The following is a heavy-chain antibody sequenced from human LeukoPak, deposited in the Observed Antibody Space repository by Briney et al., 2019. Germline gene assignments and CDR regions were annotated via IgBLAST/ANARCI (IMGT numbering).Heavy chain of an antibody. CDR2: INPNSGGT. Sequence: ASVKVSCKASGYTFIGYYMHWVRQAPGQGLECMGWINPNSGGTNYAQKFRDRVTMTRDTSISTAYMDLSRLTSDDTAVYYCARDPYCSSTSCYDSYNWFDPWGQGTLVTVSS. CDR1: GYTFIGYY. D-gene: IGHD2-2*01. CDR3: ARDPYCSSTSCYDSYNWFDP. V-gene: IGHV1-2*02. J-gene: IGHJ5*02.